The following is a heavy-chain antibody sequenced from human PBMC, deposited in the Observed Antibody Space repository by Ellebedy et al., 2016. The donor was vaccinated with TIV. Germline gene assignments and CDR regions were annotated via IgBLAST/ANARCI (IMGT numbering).Heavy chain of an antibody. CDR3: ARKTGGATGRGALDI. D-gene: IGHD1-26*01. J-gene: IGHJ3*02. Sequence: MPSETLSLTCTVSGGSLSRYYWSWIRQPPGKGLEWIAYIYYSGSTNYNPSLKSRVSISVDTFKNQLSLKLSSVAAADTAVYYCARKTGGATGRGALDIWGQGTMVTVSS. CDR1: GGSLSRYY. CDR2: IYYSGST. V-gene: IGHV4-59*08.